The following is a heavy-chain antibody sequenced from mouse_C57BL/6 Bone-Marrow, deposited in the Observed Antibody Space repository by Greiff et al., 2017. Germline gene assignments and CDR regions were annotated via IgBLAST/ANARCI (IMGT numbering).Heavy chain of an antibody. CDR1: GFPFSDAW. V-gene: IGHV6-6*01. J-gene: IGHJ2*01. Sequence: EVQVVESGGGLVQPGGSMKLSCAASGFPFSDAWMDWVRQSPEKGLEWVAEIRNKANNHATYYAESVKGRFTISRDDSKSSVYLQMNSLRAEETGIYYCTPPNWGAFDYWGQGTTLTVSS. CDR2: IRNKANNHAT. CDR3: TPPNWGAFDY. D-gene: IGHD4-1*01.